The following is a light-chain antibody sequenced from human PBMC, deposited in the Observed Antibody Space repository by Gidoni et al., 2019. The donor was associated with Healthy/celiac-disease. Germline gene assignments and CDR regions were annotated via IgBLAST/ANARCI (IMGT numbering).Light chain of an antibody. Sequence: DIQMTQSPSSVSASVGDRVTITCRASQGISIWLAWYQQKPGKAPNLLISAASTLESGVPSRFSGSGSGTDFTLTISRLQPEDFATYFCQQANSFPWTFGQGTKVEIK. CDR3: QQANSFPWT. CDR1: QGISIW. CDR2: AAS. J-gene: IGKJ1*01. V-gene: IGKV1-12*01.